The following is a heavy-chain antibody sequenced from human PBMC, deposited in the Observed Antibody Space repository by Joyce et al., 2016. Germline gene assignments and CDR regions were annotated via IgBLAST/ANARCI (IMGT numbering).Heavy chain of an antibody. CDR3: ARSQWLAPLMY. J-gene: IGHJ4*02. CDR1: GGPFRVFL. Sequence: QVQLQQWGAGLLKPSETLSLTCGVNGGPFRVFLWTWVRQPPGEGLQWIGDVNTSGATNYNPSLKSRVTISVDTSKNQFSLTLTSITAADTAMYYCARSQWLAPLMYWGQGSLVAVSS. CDR2: VNTSGAT. V-gene: IGHV4-34*02. D-gene: IGHD6-19*01.